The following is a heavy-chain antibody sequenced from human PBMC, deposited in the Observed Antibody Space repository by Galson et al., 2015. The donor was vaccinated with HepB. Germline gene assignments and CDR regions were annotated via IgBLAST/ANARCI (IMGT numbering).Heavy chain of an antibody. V-gene: IGHV1-18*01. D-gene: IGHD6-13*01. CDR2: ISAYNGNT. J-gene: IGHJ4*02. CDR3: ARDGDIAAAGRASTFDY. Sequence: SVKVSCKASGSTFTSYGISWVRQAPGQGLEWMGWISAYNGNTNYAQKLQGRVTMTTDTSTSTAYMELRSLRSDDTAVYYCARDGDIAAAGRASTFDYWGQGTLVTVSS. CDR1: GSTFTSYG.